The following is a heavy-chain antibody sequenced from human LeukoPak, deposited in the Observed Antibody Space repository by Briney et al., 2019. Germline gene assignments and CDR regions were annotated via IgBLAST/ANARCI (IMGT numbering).Heavy chain of an antibody. CDR1: GYTFTGYY. V-gene: IGHV1-2*02. CDR2: INPDSGGT. Sequence: ASVKVSCKASGYTFTGYYIHWLRQAPGQGLEWMGWINPDSGGTIYVQKFQGRVTMTRDSPISTVYMELSRLSSDDTAVYYCARGPNWGLDYWGQGTLVTVSS. CDR3: ARGPNWGLDY. D-gene: IGHD7-27*01. J-gene: IGHJ4*02.